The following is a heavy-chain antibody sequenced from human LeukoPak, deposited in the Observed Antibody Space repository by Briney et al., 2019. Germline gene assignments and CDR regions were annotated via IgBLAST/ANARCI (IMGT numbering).Heavy chain of an antibody. CDR3: ATVSLPPIAAAGTRDAFDI. CDR1: GGTFSSYA. V-gene: IGHV1-69*04. Sequence: SVKVSCKASGGTFSSYAISWVRQAPGQGLEWMGRIIPILGIANYAQKFQGRVTITADKSTSTAYMELSSLRSEDTAVYYCATVSLPPIAAAGTRDAFDIWGQGTMVTVSS. D-gene: IGHD6-13*01. J-gene: IGHJ3*02. CDR2: IIPILGIA.